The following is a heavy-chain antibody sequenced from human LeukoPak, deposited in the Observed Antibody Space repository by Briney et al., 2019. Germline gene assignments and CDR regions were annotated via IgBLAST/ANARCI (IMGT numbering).Heavy chain of an antibody. CDR2: ISAYNGNT. Sequence: ASVKVSCKASGYTFTSYGISWVRQAPGQGLEWMGWISAYNGNTNYAQKLQGRVTMTTDTSTSTAYVELRSLRSDDTAVYYCARDLDIVVVPAAIIGYWGQGTLVTVSS. J-gene: IGHJ4*02. D-gene: IGHD2-2*03. CDR3: ARDLDIVVVPAAIIGY. V-gene: IGHV1-18*01. CDR1: GYTFTSYG.